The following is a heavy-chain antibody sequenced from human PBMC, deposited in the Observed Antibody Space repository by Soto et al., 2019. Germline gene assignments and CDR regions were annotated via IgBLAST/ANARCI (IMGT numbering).Heavy chain of an antibody. Sequence: PGGSLRLSCAASGFTFSSYWMSRVRQAPGKGLEWVANIKQDGSDKYYADSVKGRFTISRDNSKNTLYLQMDSLRAEDTAVYYCAKDGPRYCSGGSCWSHFDYWGQGTLVTVSS. CDR2: IKQDGSDK. J-gene: IGHJ4*02. V-gene: IGHV3-7*03. D-gene: IGHD2-15*01. CDR3: AKDGPRYCSGGSCWSHFDY. CDR1: GFTFSSYW.